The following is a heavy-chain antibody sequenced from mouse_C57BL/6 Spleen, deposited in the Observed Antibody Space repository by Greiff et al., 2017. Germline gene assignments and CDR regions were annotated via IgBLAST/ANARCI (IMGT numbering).Heavy chain of an antibody. CDR2: IDPSDSYT. Sequence: QVQLQQPGAELVRPGTSVKLSCKASGYTFTSYWMHWVKQRPGQGLEWIGVIDPSDSYTNYNQKFKGKATLTVDTSSSTAYMQLSSLTAEDSAVYDCAKTHYYGSWFAYWGQGALVTVSA. D-gene: IGHD1-1*01. V-gene: IGHV1-59*01. CDR1: GYTFTSYW. CDR3: AKTHYYGSWFAY. J-gene: IGHJ3*01.